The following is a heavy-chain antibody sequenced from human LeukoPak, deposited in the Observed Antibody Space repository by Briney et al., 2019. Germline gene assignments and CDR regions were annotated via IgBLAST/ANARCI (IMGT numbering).Heavy chain of an antibody. J-gene: IGHJ3*02. CDR3: ARGPYSYDSSGAFDI. CDR1: GGSISSYY. Sequence: PSETLSLTCTVSGGSISSYYWSWIRQPPGKGLEWIGYIYYSGSTNYNPSLKSRVTISVDTSKNRFSLKLSFVTAADTAVYYCARGPYSYDSSGAFDIWGQGTMVTVSS. CDR2: IYYSGST. V-gene: IGHV4-59*01. D-gene: IGHD3-22*01.